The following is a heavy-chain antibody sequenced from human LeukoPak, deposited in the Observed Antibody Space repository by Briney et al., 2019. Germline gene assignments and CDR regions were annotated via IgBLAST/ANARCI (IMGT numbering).Heavy chain of an antibody. Sequence: SETLSLTCAVYVGSFSGYFWSWIRQPPWKGLEWIGEVNHSGRTNYNPSLKSRVTISVDPSKSQFSLNLRSVTAADTAVYYCARGQFQRDYWGQGTLVIVSS. CDR3: ARGQFQRDY. CDR1: VGSFSGYF. J-gene: IGHJ4*02. CDR2: VNHSGRT. V-gene: IGHV4-34*01.